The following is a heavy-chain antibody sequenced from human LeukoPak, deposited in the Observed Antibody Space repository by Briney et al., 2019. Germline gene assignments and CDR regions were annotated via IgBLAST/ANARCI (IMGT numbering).Heavy chain of an antibody. V-gene: IGHV3-15*01. CDR1: GFTFTNAW. Sequence: PGGSLRLSCVDSGFTFTNAWMSWVRQAPGKGLGWIGRIKSKTDGETTNYAEPVRGGFTISRDDSKSAVYLQMNSLKIEDTAVYYCTTDLGTYYHGSQRLIPIDYWGQGTLVTVSS. CDR2: IKSKTDGETT. J-gene: IGHJ4*02. CDR3: TTDLGTYYHGSQRLIPIDY. D-gene: IGHD3-10*01.